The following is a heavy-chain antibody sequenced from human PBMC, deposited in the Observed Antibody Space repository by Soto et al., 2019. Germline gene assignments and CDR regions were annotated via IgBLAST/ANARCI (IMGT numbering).Heavy chain of an antibody. D-gene: IGHD3-10*01. CDR2: FNPSGDAT. Sequence: QVQLVQSGAEVKKPGTSVKVSCKASGYIFRNYYMHWVRQAPGQGLEWMGVFNPSGDATHYAQSFQGRVSVTRDTSTSTVYMELSTLTSEDTAVYYWARRGMSKIGFETWGPGTMVTVSS. CDR3: ARRGMSKIGFET. V-gene: IGHV1-46*01. CDR1: GYIFRNYY. J-gene: IGHJ3*02.